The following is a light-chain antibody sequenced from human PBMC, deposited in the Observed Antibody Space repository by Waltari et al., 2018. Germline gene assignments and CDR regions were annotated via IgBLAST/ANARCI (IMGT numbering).Light chain of an antibody. V-gene: IGKV3-11*01. CDR1: TSVIVY. Sequence: ILLTQSPATLSLSPGERATLSCRANTSVIVYLAWYQQKRGQAPRLLIYDVSNRATGIPDRFSGSGSETDFTLTISSLEPEDFAVYYCQQRNNWPLSFGGGTKVELK. J-gene: IGKJ4*01. CDR3: QQRNNWPLS. CDR2: DVS.